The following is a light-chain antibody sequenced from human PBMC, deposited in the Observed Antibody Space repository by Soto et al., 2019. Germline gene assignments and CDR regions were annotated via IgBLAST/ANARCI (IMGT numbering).Light chain of an antibody. Sequence: DIHMTQSPSSLSASLGDRVTITFRASQSIGSDLNWYQQKPGKAPNLLIYATSNLQSGVPSRFSGSGSGTDFTLTISSLQPEDFTTYYCQQSYSTTWTFGQGTKVDIK. CDR2: ATS. V-gene: IGKV1-39*01. CDR3: QQSYSTTWT. J-gene: IGKJ1*01. CDR1: QSIGSD.